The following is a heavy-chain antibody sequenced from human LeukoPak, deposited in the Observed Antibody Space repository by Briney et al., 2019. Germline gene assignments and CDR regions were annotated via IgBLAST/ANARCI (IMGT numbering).Heavy chain of an antibody. J-gene: IGHJ3*02. CDR3: ARDWSYAFDI. V-gene: IGHV3-20*04. D-gene: IGHD3-10*01. Sequence: PGGSLRLSCAVSGFTFENYGMSWVRQAPGKGLEWVSGINWNGGRTAYADSVKGRFTISRDDAKNSLYLQMNSLRAEDTALYYCARDWSYAFDIWGQGTMVTVSS. CDR1: GFTFENYG. CDR2: INWNGGRT.